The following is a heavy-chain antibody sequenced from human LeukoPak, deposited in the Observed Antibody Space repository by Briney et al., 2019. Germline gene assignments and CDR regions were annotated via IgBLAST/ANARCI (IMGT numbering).Heavy chain of an antibody. J-gene: IGHJ2*01. V-gene: IGHV3-13*01. D-gene: IGHD2-15*01. CDR2: IGTAGDT. CDR1: GFTFSSYD. Sequence: GGSLRLSCAASGFTFSSYDMHWGRHTTGKGLEWVSAIGTAGDTYYPGSVKGRFTISRENAKNSLYLQMNSLRAGDTAVYYCARGGGSWLRQYYWYFDLWGRGTLVTVSS. CDR3: ARGGGSWLRQYYWYFDL.